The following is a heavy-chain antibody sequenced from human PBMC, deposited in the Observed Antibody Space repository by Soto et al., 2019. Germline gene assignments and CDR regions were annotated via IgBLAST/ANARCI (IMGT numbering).Heavy chain of an antibody. Sequence: SETLSLTCTVSGGSIYSIYYYWGWIRQPPGKGLEWIGNIYYNGSTYYKPSLKSRVTKSMDTSKNQFSLTVTSVTAADTAFYYCARRIVATETFDYWGQGTLVTVSS. J-gene: IGHJ4*02. V-gene: IGHV4-39*01. CDR2: IYYNGST. D-gene: IGHD5-12*01. CDR1: GGSIYSIYYY. CDR3: ARRIVATETFDY.